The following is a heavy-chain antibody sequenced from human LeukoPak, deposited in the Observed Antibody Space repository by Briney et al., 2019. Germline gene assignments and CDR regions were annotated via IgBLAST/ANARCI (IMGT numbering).Heavy chain of an antibody. CDR3: ARSAYCSGGSCYYYYGMDV. CDR1: GYTFTGYY. CDR2: INPNSGGT. V-gene: IGHV1-2*02. D-gene: IGHD2-15*01. Sequence: ASVTVSCKASGYTFTGYYMHWVRQAPGQGLEWMGWINPNSGGTNYAQKFQGRVTMTRDTSISTAYMELSRLRSDDTAVYYCARSAYCSGGSCYYYYGMDVWGQGTTVTVSS. J-gene: IGHJ6*02.